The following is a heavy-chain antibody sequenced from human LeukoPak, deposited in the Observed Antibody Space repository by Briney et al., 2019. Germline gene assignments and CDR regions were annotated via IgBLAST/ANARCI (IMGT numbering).Heavy chain of an antibody. CDR3: ARFAGYSSNYYFDY. D-gene: IGHD6-13*01. Sequence: ASVKVSCKASGYTFTGYYMHWVRQAPGQGLEWMGWINPNSGGTNYAQKFRGRVTMTRDTSISTAYMELSRLRSDDTAVYYCARFAGYSSNYYFDYWGQGTLVTVSS. CDR1: GYTFTGYY. J-gene: IGHJ4*02. CDR2: INPNSGGT. V-gene: IGHV1-2*02.